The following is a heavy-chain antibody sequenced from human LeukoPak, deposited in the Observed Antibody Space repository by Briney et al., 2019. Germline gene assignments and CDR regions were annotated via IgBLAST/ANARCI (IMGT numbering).Heavy chain of an antibody. CDR2: IYYSGST. J-gene: IGHJ4*02. D-gene: IGHD6-13*01. CDR1: GGSVSTIDYY. CDR3: ARDRSWYLDY. V-gene: IGHV4-61*08. Sequence: PSETLSLTCTVSGGSVSTIDYYWSWIRQPPGKGLEWIGYIYYSGSTNYNPSLKSRVTISVDTSKNQFSLKLSSVTAADTAVYYCARDRSWYLDYWGQGTLVTVSS.